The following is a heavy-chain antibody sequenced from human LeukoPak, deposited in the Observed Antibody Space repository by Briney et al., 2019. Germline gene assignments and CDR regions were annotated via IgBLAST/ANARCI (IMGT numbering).Heavy chain of an antibody. J-gene: IGHJ4*02. CDR1: GYTFTSYG. V-gene: IGHV1-46*01. CDR2: INPSGGST. D-gene: IGHD6-6*01. Sequence: GASVKVSCKASGYTFTSYGISWVRQAPGQGLEWMGIINPSGGSTSYAQKFQGRVTMTRDMSTSTVYMELSSLRSEDTAVYYCARSIAARRTYFDYWGQGTLVTVSS. CDR3: ARSIAARRTYFDY.